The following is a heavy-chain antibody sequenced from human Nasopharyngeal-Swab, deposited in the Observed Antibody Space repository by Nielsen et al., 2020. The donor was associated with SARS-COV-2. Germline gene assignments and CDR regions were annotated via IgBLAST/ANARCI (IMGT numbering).Heavy chain of an antibody. CDR3: ARVPRVSLGGVIVNFFDY. Sequence: SETLSLTCAVYGGSFSGYYWSWIRQLPGQRLEWIGEINDSGSTNYNPSLKSRVTISVDTSKNQFSLKLSSVTAADTAVYYCARVPRVSLGGVIVNFFDYWGQGTLVTVSS. CDR1: GGSFSGYY. V-gene: IGHV4-34*01. CDR2: INDSGST. D-gene: IGHD3-16*02. J-gene: IGHJ4*02.